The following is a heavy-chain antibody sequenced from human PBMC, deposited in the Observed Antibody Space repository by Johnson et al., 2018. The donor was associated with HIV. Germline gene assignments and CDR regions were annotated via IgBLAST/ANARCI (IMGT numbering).Heavy chain of an antibody. Sequence: VQLVESGGGLVQPGGSLSLSCAASEFTFGSYDMHWVRQDTGNVLEWVSAIVTAVDTYYPASVKARFPFSRENAKNSLYLKMNSLRAGDTAVYYCARGTSYYYDSSGYAFDIWGQGTMVTVSS. D-gene: IGHD3-22*01. J-gene: IGHJ3*02. V-gene: IGHV3-13*01. CDR1: EFTFGSYD. CDR2: IVTAVDT. CDR3: ARGTSYYYDSSGYAFDI.